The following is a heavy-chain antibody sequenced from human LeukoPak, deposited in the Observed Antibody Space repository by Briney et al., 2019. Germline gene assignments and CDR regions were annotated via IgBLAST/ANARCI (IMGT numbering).Heavy chain of an antibody. CDR2: INHSGST. CDR1: GGSFSGYY. Sequence: SETLSLTCAVYGGSFSGYYWSWIRQPPGKGLEWIGEINHSGSTNYNPSLKSRVTISVDTSKNQFSLKLSSVTAADTAVYYCAGPAGGYDYVGYYFDYWGQGTLVTVSS. CDR3: AGPAGGYDYVGYYFDY. V-gene: IGHV4-34*01. D-gene: IGHD5-12*01. J-gene: IGHJ4*02.